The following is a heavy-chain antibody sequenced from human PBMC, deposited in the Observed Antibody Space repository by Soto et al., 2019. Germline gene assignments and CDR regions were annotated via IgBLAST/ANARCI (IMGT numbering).Heavy chain of an antibody. CDR3: TSARMLTGRNYYYGIDV. V-gene: IGHV1-8*01. CDR2: MNPNLGNT. J-gene: IGHJ6*02. Sequence: QVQLVQSGAEVKKPGASVKVSCKASGYTFTAYDMNWVRQASGQGLEWMGWMNPNLGNTDYAQRFQGRITMTRDTSTRTAYMELSNLESEDTAVYYYTSARMLTGRNYYYGIDVWGQGTTVTVSS. CDR1: GYTFTAYD. D-gene: IGHD3-9*01.